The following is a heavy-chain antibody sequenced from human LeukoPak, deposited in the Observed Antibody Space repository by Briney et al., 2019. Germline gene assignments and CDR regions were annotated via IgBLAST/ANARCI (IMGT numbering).Heavy chain of an antibody. Sequence: KPSETLSLTCTVSGGSISSYYWSWIRQPPGKGLEWIGYIYYSGSTNYNPSLKSRVTISVDTSKNQFSLKLSSVTAADTSVYYCARQRPHYYYYGMDVWGQGTTVTVSS. V-gene: IGHV4-59*08. CDR3: ARQRPHYYYYGMDV. CDR1: GGSISSYY. CDR2: IYYSGST. J-gene: IGHJ6*02.